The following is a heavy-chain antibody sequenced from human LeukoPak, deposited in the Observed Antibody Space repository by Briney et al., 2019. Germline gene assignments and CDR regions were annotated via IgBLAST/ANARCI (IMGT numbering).Heavy chain of an antibody. V-gene: IGHV3-48*01. Sequence: HTGGSLRLSCAASGFTFSSYSMNWVRQAPGKGLEWVSYISSSSSTIYYADSVKGRFTISRDNSKNTLYLQMNSLRAEDTAVYYCAKDGRYYDFWSGYYHPYYYYYMDVWGKGTTVTVSS. J-gene: IGHJ6*03. CDR2: ISSSSSTI. CDR1: GFTFSSYS. CDR3: AKDGRYYDFWSGYYHPYYYYYMDV. D-gene: IGHD3-3*01.